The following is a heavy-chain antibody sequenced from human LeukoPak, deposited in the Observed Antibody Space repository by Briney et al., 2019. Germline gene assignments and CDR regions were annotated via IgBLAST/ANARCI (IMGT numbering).Heavy chain of an antibody. V-gene: IGHV1-69*05. CDR2: IIPIFRTP. D-gene: IGHD2-2*02. J-gene: IGHJ3*02. CDR1: GGTFINYA. CDR3: AIAWVPCAIEGPFDPFDI. Sequence: GASVKVSCKASGGTFINYAISWVRLAPGHGLEWMGGIIPIFRTPNYAQKFQGRVTITTDESTTTAYMAVTSLTSDDTAVYYCAIAWVPCAIEGPFDPFDIWGQGTMITISS.